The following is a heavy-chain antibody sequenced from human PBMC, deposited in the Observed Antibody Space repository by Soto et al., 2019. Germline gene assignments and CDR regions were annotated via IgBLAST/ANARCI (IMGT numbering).Heavy chain of an antibody. CDR1: GYTFTSYY. CDR3: ARGPVNYYGSGSYRSHYYYYGMDV. J-gene: IGHJ6*02. CDR2: IIPIFGTA. D-gene: IGHD3-10*01. Sequence: SVKVSCKASGYTFTSYYISWVRQAPGQGLEWMGGIIPIFGTANYAQKFQGRVTITADESTSTAYMELSSLRSEDTAVYYCARGPVNYYGSGSYRSHYYYYGMDVWGQGTTVTVSS. V-gene: IGHV1-69*13.